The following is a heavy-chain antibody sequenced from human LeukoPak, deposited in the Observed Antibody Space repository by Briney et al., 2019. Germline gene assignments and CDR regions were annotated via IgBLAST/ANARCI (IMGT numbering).Heavy chain of an antibody. CDR3: AKGPCRASSGLVDY. CDR2: ISGRGDTT. CDR1: GYTFTNYA. J-gene: IGHJ4*02. V-gene: IGHV3-23*01. Sequence: GGSLRLSCATPGYTFTNYAVSGGRQAPGKGLGRVSSISGRGDTTYYADSVKGRFTISRDHCKNTLYLQMNSLRAEDTAVYYCAKGPCRASSGLVDYWGQGTLVSVSS. D-gene: IGHD6-6*01.